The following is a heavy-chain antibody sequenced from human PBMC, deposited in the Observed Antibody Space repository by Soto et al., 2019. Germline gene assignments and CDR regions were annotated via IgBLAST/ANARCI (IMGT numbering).Heavy chain of an antibody. CDR1: GFSLNIHGMG. J-gene: IGHJ4*02. V-gene: IGHV2-5*02. D-gene: IGHD2-2*01. CDR2: VYWDDDK. CDR3: AHIVPTTMYYFDL. Sequence: QITLKESGPTLVQPTRTLTLTCTFSGFSLNIHGMGVGWIRQPPGKALEWLALVYWDDDKRYSESLESRLTITKATSKNQVVLTMTNMAPVDTATYFCAHIVPTTMYYFDLWGPGTLVTVSS.